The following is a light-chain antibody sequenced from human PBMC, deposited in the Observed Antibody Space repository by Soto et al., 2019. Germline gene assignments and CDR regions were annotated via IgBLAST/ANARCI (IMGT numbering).Light chain of an antibody. J-gene: IGKJ5*01. CDR2: GAS. CDR3: LHYYEWPRWT. Sequence: EIVMTQSPATLSVSPGERATLSCRASQSISNNLAWYQQQPGQTPRLLIYGASTTATGIPARFSGSGTGTEFTLTISSLQSEDFAVYYCLHYYEWPRWTFGQGTRLEIK. CDR1: QSISNN. V-gene: IGKV3-15*01.